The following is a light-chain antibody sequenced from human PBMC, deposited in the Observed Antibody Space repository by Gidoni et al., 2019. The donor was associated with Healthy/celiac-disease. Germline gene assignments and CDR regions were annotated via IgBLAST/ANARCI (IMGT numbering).Light chain of an antibody. Sequence: QSVLTHPPSVSGAPGQMVTISCTGSSSNIGAGYDVHWYQQLPGTAPNIPIYGNSNRPSGVPDRFSGSKSGTSASLAITGLQAEDEADYYCQSYDSSLSGFVVFGGGTKLTVL. CDR2: GNS. CDR1: SSNIGAGYD. CDR3: QSYDSSLSGFVV. V-gene: IGLV1-40*01. J-gene: IGLJ2*01.